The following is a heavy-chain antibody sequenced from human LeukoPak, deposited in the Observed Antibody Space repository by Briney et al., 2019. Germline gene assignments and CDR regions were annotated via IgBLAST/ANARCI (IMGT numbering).Heavy chain of an antibody. J-gene: IGHJ4*02. V-gene: IGHV3-23*01. Sequence: PGGSLRLSCAASGFTFSSYAMSWVRQAPGKGLEWVSAISGSGGSTYYADSVKGRFTISRDNSKNTLYLQMNSLRAEDTAVYYCAKEGFDSGSEGFRSSVIDPFDYWGQGTLVTVSS. CDR3: AKEGFDSGSEGFRSSVIDPFDY. CDR1: GFTFSSYA. CDR2: ISGSGGST. D-gene: IGHD1-26*01.